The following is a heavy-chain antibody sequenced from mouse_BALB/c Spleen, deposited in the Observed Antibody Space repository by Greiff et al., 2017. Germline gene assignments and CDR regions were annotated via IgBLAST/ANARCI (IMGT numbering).Heavy chain of an antibody. D-gene: IGHD1-1*01. CDR2: ISSGGST. J-gene: IGHJ1*01. CDR3: ANYYGSSYDWYFDV. Sequence: EVMLVESGGGLVKPGGSLKLSCAASGFTFSSYAMSWVRQTPEKRLEWVASISSGGSTYYPDSVKGRFTISRDNARNILYLQMSSLRSEDTAMYYCANYYGSSYDWYFDVWGAGTTVTVSS. V-gene: IGHV5-6-5*01. CDR1: GFTFSSYA.